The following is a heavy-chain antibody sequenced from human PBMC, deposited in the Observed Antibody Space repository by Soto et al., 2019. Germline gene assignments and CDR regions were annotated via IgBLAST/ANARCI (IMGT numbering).Heavy chain of an antibody. D-gene: IGHD3-10*01. V-gene: IGHV4-34*01. J-gene: IGHJ4*02. CDR2: INHSGST. CDR3: ARGGYYSGSGSPPSYYFDY. CDR1: GGSFSGYY. Sequence: QVQLQQWGAGLLKPSETLSLTCAVYGGSFSGYYWSWIRQPPGKGLEWIGEINHSGSTNYNPSLKSRVTISVDTSKNQFSLKLSSVTAADTAVYYCARGGYYSGSGSPPSYYFDYWGQGTLVTVSS.